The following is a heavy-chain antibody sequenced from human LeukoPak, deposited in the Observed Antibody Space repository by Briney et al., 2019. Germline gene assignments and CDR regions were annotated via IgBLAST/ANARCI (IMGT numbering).Heavy chain of an antibody. D-gene: IGHD3-10*01. CDR1: GFTFSSYA. V-gene: IGHV3-30*04. J-gene: IGHJ4*02. CDR3: ARARFGELGVPDFDY. CDR2: ISYDGSNK. Sequence: SGGSLRLSCAASGFTFSSYAMHWVRQAPGKGLEWVAVISYDGSNKYYADSVKGRFTISRDKSKNMLYVQMNSLRAEDTAVYYCARARFGELGVPDFDYWGQGTLVTVSS.